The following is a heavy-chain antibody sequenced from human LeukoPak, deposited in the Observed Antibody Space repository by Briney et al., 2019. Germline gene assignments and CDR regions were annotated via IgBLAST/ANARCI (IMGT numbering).Heavy chain of an antibody. CDR2: ISPKSNSK. D-gene: IGHD3-9*01. Sequence: GGSLRLSCADSDFTFSTYAMNWVRQAPGKGLEWVSYISPKSNSKYYADSVKGRFTISRDNAKNSLYLQMNSLRAEDTAVYYCARAPRTIYHPGGYYYYYGMDVWGQGTTVTVSS. CDR3: ARAPRTIYHPGGYYYYYGMDV. CDR1: DFTFSTYA. V-gene: IGHV3-48*04. J-gene: IGHJ6*02.